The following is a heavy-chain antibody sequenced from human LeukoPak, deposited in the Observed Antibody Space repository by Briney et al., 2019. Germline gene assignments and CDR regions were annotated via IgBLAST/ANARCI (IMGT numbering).Heavy chain of an antibody. D-gene: IGHD3-22*01. J-gene: IGHJ4*02. CDR2: ISAYNGNT. CDR1: GYTFTSYG. CDR3: AREHFASYSDSGAYYYFLDY. V-gene: IGHV1-18*01. Sequence: ASVKVSCKASGYTFTSYGISWVRQAPGQGLEWMGWISAYNGNTNYAQRLQGRVTMTTDTSTNTAYLEMRSLRSDDTAVYYCAREHFASYSDSGAYYYFLDYWGQGTLVTVSS.